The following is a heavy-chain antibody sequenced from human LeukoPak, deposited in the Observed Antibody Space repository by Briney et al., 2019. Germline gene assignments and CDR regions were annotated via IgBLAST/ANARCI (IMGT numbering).Heavy chain of an antibody. V-gene: IGHV3-11*04. Sequence: GGSLRLSCAASGFTFSDYYFIWVRQAPGKGLEWVSYIGSSGGTIYYADSVKGRFTISRDNAKNSLYLQMNSLRADDTAVYYCARGVEPLAANTLAYWGQGTLVTVSS. CDR1: GFTFSDYY. J-gene: IGHJ4*02. D-gene: IGHD1-14*01. CDR2: IGSSGGTI. CDR3: ARGVEPLAANTLAY.